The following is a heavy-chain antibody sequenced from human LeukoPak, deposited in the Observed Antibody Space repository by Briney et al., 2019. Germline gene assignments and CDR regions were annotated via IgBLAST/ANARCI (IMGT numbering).Heavy chain of an antibody. D-gene: IGHD7-27*01. CDR1: GGTFSSYP. Sequence: VASVKVSCKASGGTFSSYPFTWVRQAPGQGLEWMGEITPIFGAANYAQTFQGRVTITADESTSTVFMELSSLRSDDTAFYYCATLTGESTIDAFDIWGQGTMVTVSS. J-gene: IGHJ3*02. V-gene: IGHV1-69*01. CDR3: ATLTGESTIDAFDI. CDR2: ITPIFGAA.